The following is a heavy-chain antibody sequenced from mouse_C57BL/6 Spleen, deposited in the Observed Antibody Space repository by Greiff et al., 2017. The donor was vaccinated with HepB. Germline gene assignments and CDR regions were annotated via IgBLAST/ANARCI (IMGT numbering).Heavy chain of an antibody. Sequence: VQLQQSGPGMVKPSQSLFITCTVTGYSITSGYDWHWIRHFPGNKLEWMGYIIYSGSTNYNPTLKSRISITHDTSKNHFFLKLNTVTTENTATYYCARGEEDYSNYYIDYWGHGTTLTVSS. J-gene: IGHJ2*01. CDR1: GYSITSGYD. CDR2: IIYSGST. V-gene: IGHV3-1*01. D-gene: IGHD2-5*01. CDR3: ARGEEDYSNYYIDY.